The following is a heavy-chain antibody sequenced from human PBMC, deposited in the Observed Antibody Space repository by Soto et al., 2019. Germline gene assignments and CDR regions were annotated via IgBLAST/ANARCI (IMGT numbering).Heavy chain of an antibody. D-gene: IGHD6-19*01. CDR2: ISAYNGNT. V-gene: IGHV1-18*01. J-gene: IGHJ6*02. Sequence: ASVKVSCKASGYTFTSYGISWVRQAPGQGLEWMGWISAYNGNTNYAQKLQGRVTMTTDTSTSTAYMELRSLRSDDTAVYYCAREQDSSGRFANRAYYGMDVWGQGTTVTVSS. CDR1: GYTFTSYG. CDR3: AREQDSSGRFANRAYYGMDV.